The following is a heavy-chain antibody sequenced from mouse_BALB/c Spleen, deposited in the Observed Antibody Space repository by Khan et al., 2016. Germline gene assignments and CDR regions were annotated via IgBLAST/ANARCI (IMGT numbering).Heavy chain of an antibody. CDR1: GYSITSGYY. Sequence: VQLKQSGPGLVKPSQSLSLTCSVTGYSITSGYYWNWIRQFPGNKLEWMGYISYDGSNNYNPSLKNRFSITRDTSRNQFFLKLNSVTTEDTATYYCARWDFGSRRYYFDDWGQGTTLTVSS. CDR3: ARWDFGSRRYYFDD. D-gene: IGHD1-1*01. CDR2: ISYDGSN. J-gene: IGHJ2*01. V-gene: IGHV3-6*02.